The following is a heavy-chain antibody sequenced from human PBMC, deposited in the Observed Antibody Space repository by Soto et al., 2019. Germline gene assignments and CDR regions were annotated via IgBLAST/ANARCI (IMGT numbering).Heavy chain of an antibody. CDR2: IYYSGST. V-gene: IGHV4-39*01. D-gene: IGHD6-19*01. CDR1: GGSISSSSYY. J-gene: IGHJ5*02. Sequence: SETLSLTCTVSGGSISSSSYYWGWIRQPPGKGLEWIGSIYYSGSTYYNPSLKSRVTISVDTSKNQFSLKLSSVTAADTAVYYCARVFQWLVGGWFDPWGQGTLVTVSS. CDR3: ARVFQWLVGGWFDP.